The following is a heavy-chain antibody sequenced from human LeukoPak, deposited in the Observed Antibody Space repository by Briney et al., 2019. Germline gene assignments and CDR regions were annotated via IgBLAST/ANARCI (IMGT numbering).Heavy chain of an antibody. Sequence: GGSLRLSCAASGFTFSTYIMNWVRQAPGKGLEWVSYINSRSSSIHYADSVKGRFTISRDYAKNSLSLQMYSLRDDDTAVYYCAREPRAYDSSGEFDYWGQGTLVTVSS. J-gene: IGHJ4*02. D-gene: IGHD3-22*01. CDR2: INSRSSSI. CDR3: AREPRAYDSSGEFDY. V-gene: IGHV3-48*02. CDR1: GFTFSTYI.